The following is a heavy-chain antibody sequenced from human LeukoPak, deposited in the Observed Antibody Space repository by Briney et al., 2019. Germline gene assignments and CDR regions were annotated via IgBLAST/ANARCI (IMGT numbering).Heavy chain of an antibody. D-gene: IGHD5-12*01. J-gene: IGHJ6*02. V-gene: IGHV4-59*01. CDR2: VFHTGST. CDR3: ARESGYVTDPDYYYGMDV. CDR1: GDSITNYY. Sequence: SETLSLTCPVSGDSITNYYWSWIRQPPGQGLEWIGYVFHTGSTNYNPSLKSRVTMSMDTSKSQFSLKLSSVTTADTAVYYCARESGYVTDPDYYYGMDVWGQGATVTVSS.